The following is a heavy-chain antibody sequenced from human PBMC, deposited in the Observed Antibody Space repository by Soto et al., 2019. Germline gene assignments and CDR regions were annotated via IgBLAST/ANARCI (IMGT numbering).Heavy chain of an antibody. Sequence: ASVKVSCKASGYAFSNNDISWVRQSTGQGLEWMGWMNPNSGNGGYAQKFQGRVTMTRDTSTSTAYMELSSLASDDTAIYYCARMAISGTLNWFDPWGQGTLVTVSS. CDR3: ARMAISGTLNWFDP. CDR2: MNPNSGNG. CDR1: GYAFSNND. J-gene: IGHJ5*02. V-gene: IGHV1-8*01.